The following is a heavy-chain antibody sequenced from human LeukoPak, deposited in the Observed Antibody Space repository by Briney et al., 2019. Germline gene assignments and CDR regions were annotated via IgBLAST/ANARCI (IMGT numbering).Heavy chain of an antibody. V-gene: IGHV3-30*04. CDR3: VPQPCVDGSCYLGH. J-gene: IGHJ4*02. CDR2: ISYHGRDQ. Sequence: GALRLSCAASGFTFRDYAMHWVRQAPGKGLEWVAVISYHGRDQFYAVSLKGRFSISRDNSMNTLSLQMNNLRPEDTAVYYCVPQPCVDGSCYLGHWGQGTVVTLSS. D-gene: IGHD2-15*01. CDR1: GFTFRDYA.